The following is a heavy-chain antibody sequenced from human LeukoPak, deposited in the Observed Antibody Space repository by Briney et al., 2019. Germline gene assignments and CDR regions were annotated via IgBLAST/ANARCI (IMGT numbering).Heavy chain of an antibody. D-gene: IGHD3-3*01. Sequence: SETLSLTCAVYGGSFSGYYWSWIRQPPGKGLEWIWEINHSGSTNYNPSLKSRVTISVDTSKNQFSLKLSSVTAADTAVYYCARETKHYDFWSGYSPFDYWGQGTLVTVSS. CDR1: GGSFSGYY. V-gene: IGHV4-34*01. CDR2: INHSGST. CDR3: ARETKHYDFWSGYSPFDY. J-gene: IGHJ4*02.